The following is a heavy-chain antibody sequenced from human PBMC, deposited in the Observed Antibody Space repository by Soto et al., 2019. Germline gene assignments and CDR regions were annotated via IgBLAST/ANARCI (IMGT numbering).Heavy chain of an antibody. Sequence: QVRLIQSEAEVKKPGSSVRVSCTASGGIFGSHGFSWVRQAPGQRLEWVGGFIPIFRTLTYTEKFQARVRIAADESTNTVYLDLSSLTSEDTAVYYCVRDRRIYYSVPHDEFVASDYEVWGQGTMVSVSS. J-gene: IGHJ3*01. V-gene: IGHV1-69*01. CDR2: FIPIFRTL. D-gene: IGHD3-10*02. CDR3: VRDRRIYYSVPHDEFVASDYEV. CDR1: GGIFGSHG.